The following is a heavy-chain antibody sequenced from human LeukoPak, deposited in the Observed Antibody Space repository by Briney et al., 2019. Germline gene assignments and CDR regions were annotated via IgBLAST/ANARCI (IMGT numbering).Heavy chain of an antibody. V-gene: IGHV1-2*06. J-gene: IGHJ5*02. CDR1: GYTFTGYY. CDR3: ARSGDVYMFYDYVWGCYRTYNWFDP. Sequence: ASVKVSCKASGYTFTGYYMHWVRQAPGQGLEWMGRINPNSGGTNYAQKFQGRVTMTRDTSISTAYMELSRLRSDDTAVYNCARSGDVYMFYDYVWGCYRTYNWFDPWGQGTLVTVSS. CDR2: INPNSGGT. D-gene: IGHD3-16*02.